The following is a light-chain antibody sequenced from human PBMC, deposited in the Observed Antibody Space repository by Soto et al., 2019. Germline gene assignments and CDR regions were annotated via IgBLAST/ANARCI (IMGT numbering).Light chain of an antibody. CDR3: CSYTGSSTPLI. CDR2: EVS. J-gene: IGLJ1*01. V-gene: IGLV2-23*02. Sequence: QSVLTQPASVSGSPGQSITMSGTGTSSDVGSYNLVSWYQQHPGKAPKLMIYEVSKRPSGVSNRFSGSKSGNTASLTISGLQAEDEADYYCCSYTGSSTPLIFGTGTKVTVL. CDR1: SSDVGSYNL.